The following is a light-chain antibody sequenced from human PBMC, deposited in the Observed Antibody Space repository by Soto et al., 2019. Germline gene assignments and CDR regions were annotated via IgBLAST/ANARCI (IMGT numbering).Light chain of an antibody. Sequence: EIVMTQSPATLSVSPGERATLSCRASQSVSSNLAWYQQKPGQAPRLLIYVASTRATGSPARFSGSGSGTEFTLTISSLQSEDFAVYCCQQYTNWGTFGQGTKVEIK. CDR3: QQYTNWGT. V-gene: IGKV3-15*01. CDR1: QSVSSN. J-gene: IGKJ1*01. CDR2: VAS.